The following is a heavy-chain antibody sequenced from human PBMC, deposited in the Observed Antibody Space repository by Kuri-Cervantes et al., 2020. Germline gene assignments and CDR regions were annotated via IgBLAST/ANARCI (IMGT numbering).Heavy chain of an antibody. CDR2: ISYDGSDK. D-gene: IGHD5-18*01. V-gene: IGHV3-30-3*01. CDR3: ARAGYSYAFAGLDP. J-gene: IGHJ5*02. Sequence: GESLKISCAASGFTFSSYAMSWVRQAPGKGLEWVALISYDGSDKYYADSVKGRFTISRDNSKNTLYLQMNSLRAEDTAVYYCARAGYSYAFAGLDPWGQGTLVTVSS. CDR1: GFTFSSYA.